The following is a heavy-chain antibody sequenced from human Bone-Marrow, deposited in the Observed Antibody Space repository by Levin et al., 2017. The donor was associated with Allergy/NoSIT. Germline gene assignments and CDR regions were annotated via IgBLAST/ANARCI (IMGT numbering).Heavy chain of an antibody. CDR3: ARDAGVGAMNYYYYYGMDG. CDR2: ISYDGSNK. CDR1: GFTFSSYA. V-gene: IGHV3-30*04. Sequence: SGGSLRLSCAASGFTFSSYAMHWVRQAPGKGLEWVAVISYDGSNKYYADSVKGRFTISRDNSKNTLYLQMNSLRAEDTAVYYCARDAGVGAMNYYYYYGMDGWGQGTTVTVSS. D-gene: IGHD1-26*01. J-gene: IGHJ6*02.